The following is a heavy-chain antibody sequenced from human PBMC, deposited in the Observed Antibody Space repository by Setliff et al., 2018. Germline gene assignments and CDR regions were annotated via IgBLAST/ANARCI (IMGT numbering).Heavy chain of an antibody. V-gene: IGHV1-18*01. Sequence: GASVKVSCKASGYTFISYDISWVRQAPGQGLEWMGWISIDDDKTKYAQKFQGRVTMTADTSTSTAYMELRSLRSDDTAVYYCARWYSSSWHLGNDYWGQGTLVTVSS. CDR1: GYTFISYD. J-gene: IGHJ4*02. D-gene: IGHD6-13*01. CDR2: ISIDDDKT. CDR3: ARWYSSSWHLGNDY.